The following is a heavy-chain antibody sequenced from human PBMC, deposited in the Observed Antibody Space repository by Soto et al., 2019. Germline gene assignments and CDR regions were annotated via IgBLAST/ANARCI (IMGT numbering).Heavy chain of an antibody. D-gene: IGHD2-21*02. CDR3: ARPTVVTPDIFDI. V-gene: IGHV5-51*01. CDR1: GYNFANYW. J-gene: IGHJ3*02. CDR2: IYPSDSDT. Sequence: GESLKISCKGAGYNFANYWIGWVRQMPGNDLEWMGIIYPSDSDTKYNPSFQGQVTISADKSISTAYLQWSSLKASDTAIYYCARPTVVTPDIFDIWGQGTVVTVSS.